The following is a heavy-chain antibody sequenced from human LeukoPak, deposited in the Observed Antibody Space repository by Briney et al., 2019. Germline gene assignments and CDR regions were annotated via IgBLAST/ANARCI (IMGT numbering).Heavy chain of an antibody. J-gene: IGHJ3*02. CDR3: AKDRNFNFTVDAFDI. Sequence: PGRSLRLSCAASGFSFSHYGMHWVRQAPGKGLEWVSTISGSGGTTYYADSVKGRFTISRDNSKDTLHLQMNSLRAEDTAVYYCAKDRNFNFTVDAFDIWGHGTMVTVSS. CDR2: ISGSGGTT. V-gene: IGHV3-23*01. CDR1: GFSFSHYG. D-gene: IGHD1-14*01.